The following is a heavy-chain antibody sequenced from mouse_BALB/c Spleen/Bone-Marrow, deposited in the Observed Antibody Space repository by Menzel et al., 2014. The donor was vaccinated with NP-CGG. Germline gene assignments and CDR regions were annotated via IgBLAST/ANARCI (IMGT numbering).Heavy chain of an antibody. Sequence: QVQLKESGPGLVAPPQSLSITCTVSGFSLKNYGVHWVRQPPGKGLEWLGVIGTGGGTNYNSALMSRLSISIDNSKSQVFLKMNSLQTDDTAMYYCARDWAYGNWYFDVWGTGTPVTVSS. CDR3: ARDWAYGNWYFDV. V-gene: IGHV2-9*02. D-gene: IGHD2-1*01. CDR1: GFSLKNYG. J-gene: IGHJ1*03. CDR2: IGTGGGT.